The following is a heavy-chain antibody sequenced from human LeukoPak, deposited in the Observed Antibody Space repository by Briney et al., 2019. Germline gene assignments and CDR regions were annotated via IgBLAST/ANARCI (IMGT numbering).Heavy chain of an antibody. D-gene: IGHD3-10*01. V-gene: IGHV3-23*01. Sequence: SLRLSCAASGFTFDDYAMSWVRQAPGKGLEWVSTITISGAGTYYADSVKGRFTISRDNSKNTLYLQMNSLRAEDTAVYYCAKDLSLYYYGSGSEGYFDYWGQGTLVTVSS. CDR2: ITISGAGT. J-gene: IGHJ4*02. CDR1: GFTFDDYA. CDR3: AKDLSLYYYGSGSEGYFDY.